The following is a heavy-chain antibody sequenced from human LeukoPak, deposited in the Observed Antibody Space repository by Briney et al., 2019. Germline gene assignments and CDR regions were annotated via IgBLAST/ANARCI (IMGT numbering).Heavy chain of an antibody. CDR2: IYPGDSDT. V-gene: IGHV5-51*01. Sequence: GESLKISGKGSGYSFTSYWIGWVRQMPGKGLEWMGIIYPGDSDTRYSPSFQGQVTISADKSISTAYLQWSSLKASDTAMYYCARRPYCGGDCSNLYYYYGMDVWGQGTTVTVSS. J-gene: IGHJ6*02. D-gene: IGHD2-21*02. CDR1: GYSFTSYW. CDR3: ARRPYCGGDCSNLYYYYGMDV.